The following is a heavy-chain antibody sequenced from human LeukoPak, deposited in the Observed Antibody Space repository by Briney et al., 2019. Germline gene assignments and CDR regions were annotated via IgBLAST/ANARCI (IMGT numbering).Heavy chain of an antibody. CDR3: ARGDSSGYTDYWYFDL. Sequence: SETLSLTCTVSGGSISSYYWSWIRQPPGEGLEWIGDIYYSGSTNYNPSLKSRVTISVDTSKNQFSLKLSSVTAADTAVYYCARGDSSGYTDYWYFDLWGRGTLVTVSS. CDR1: GGSISSYY. CDR2: IYYSGST. V-gene: IGHV4-59*01. J-gene: IGHJ2*01. D-gene: IGHD3-22*01.